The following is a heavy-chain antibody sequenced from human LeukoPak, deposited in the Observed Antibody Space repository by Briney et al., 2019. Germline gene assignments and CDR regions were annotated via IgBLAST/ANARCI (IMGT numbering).Heavy chain of an antibody. Sequence: PGGSLRLSCAASGFTFSDYYMSWIRQAPGKGLEWISYISSSAGTIYYADSVKGRFTISRDNAKNSLYLQMNSLRVEDTAVYYCAKDRHSYSNACFFDYWGQGTLVTVSS. V-gene: IGHV3-11*04. D-gene: IGHD4-11*01. CDR1: GFTFSDYY. CDR2: ISSSAGTI. J-gene: IGHJ4*02. CDR3: AKDRHSYSNACFFDY.